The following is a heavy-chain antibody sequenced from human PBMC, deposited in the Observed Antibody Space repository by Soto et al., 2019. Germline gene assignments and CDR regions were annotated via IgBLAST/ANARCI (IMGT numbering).Heavy chain of an antibody. CDR2: ISGSGGST. J-gene: IGHJ4*02. D-gene: IGHD4-4*01. Sequence: GGSLRLSCADSGFTFSSYAMSWVRQAPGKGLEWVSAISGSGGSTYYADSVKGRFTISRDNSKNTLYLQMNSLRDEGTAVYYCAKSMTTVTLFYFDYWGQGTLVTVSS. CDR1: GFTFSSYA. CDR3: AKSMTTVTLFYFDY. V-gene: IGHV3-23*01.